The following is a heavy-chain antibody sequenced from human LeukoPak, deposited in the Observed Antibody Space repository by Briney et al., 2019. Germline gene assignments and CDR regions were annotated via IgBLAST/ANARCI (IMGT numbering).Heavy chain of an antibody. CDR2: IFSSGST. Sequence: SETLSLTCTVYGGSIGRYYWNWIRQSPGQGLEWVGYIFSSGSTNYNPSLLSRVTISLDTSRNQFSLKLSSVTAADTAVYYCARDWGYSSGWSDGLDIWGQGTMVTVSS. J-gene: IGHJ3*02. V-gene: IGHV4-59*01. CDR3: ARDWGYSSGWSDGLDI. D-gene: IGHD6-19*01. CDR1: GGSIGRYY.